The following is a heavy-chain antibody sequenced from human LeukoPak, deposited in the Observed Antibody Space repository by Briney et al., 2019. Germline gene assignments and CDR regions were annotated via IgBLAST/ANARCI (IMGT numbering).Heavy chain of an antibody. CDR1: GGSISSYY. CDR2: IHYSGST. J-gene: IGHJ6*03. CDR3: ARAVGSGSFQTYYYYMDV. D-gene: IGHD3-10*01. Sequence: SSETLSLTCTVSGGSISSYYWGWIRQPPGKGLEWIGYIHYSGSTSYNPSLKSRVTMSVDTSKNQFSLKLSSVTAADTAVYYCARAVGSGSFQTYYYYMDVWGKGTTVTISS. V-gene: IGHV4-59*12.